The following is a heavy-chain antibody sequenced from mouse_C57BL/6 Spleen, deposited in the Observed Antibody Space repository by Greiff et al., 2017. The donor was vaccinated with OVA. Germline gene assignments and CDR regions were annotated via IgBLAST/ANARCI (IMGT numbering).Heavy chain of an antibody. J-gene: IGHJ2*01. CDR2: ISDGGSYT. V-gene: IGHV5-4*03. D-gene: IGHD2-1*01. CDR3: ARGGGNYTPYYFDY. Sequence: EVMLVESGGGLVKPGGSLKLSCAASGFTFSSYAMSWVRQTPEKRLEWVATISDGGSYTYYPDNVKGRFTISRDNAKNNLYLQMSHLKSEDTAMYYCARGGGNYTPYYFDYWGQGTTLTVSS. CDR1: GFTFSSYA.